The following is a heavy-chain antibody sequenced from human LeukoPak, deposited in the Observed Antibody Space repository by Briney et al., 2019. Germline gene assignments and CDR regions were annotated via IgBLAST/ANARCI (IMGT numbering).Heavy chain of an antibody. Sequence: SETLSLTCAVSGGSISSGSYSWSWIRQPPGKGLEWIGYIYYSGSTNYNPSLKSRVTISVDTSKNQFSLKLSSVTAADTAVYYCARGTGTFDYWGQGTLVTVSS. CDR1: GGSISSGSYS. CDR2: IYYSGST. J-gene: IGHJ4*02. CDR3: ARGTGTFDY. V-gene: IGHV4-61*01. D-gene: IGHD1-1*01.